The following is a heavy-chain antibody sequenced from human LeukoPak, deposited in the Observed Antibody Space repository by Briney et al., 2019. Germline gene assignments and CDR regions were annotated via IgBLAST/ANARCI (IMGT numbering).Heavy chain of an antibody. V-gene: IGHV3-43*01. CDR1: GFTFDDYT. CDR3: AKDIRDGSYAYYFDY. Sequence: GGSLRLSCAASGFTFDDYTMHWVRQAPGKGLEWVSLISWDGGSTYYAGSVKGRFTISRDNSKNSLYLQMNSLRSEDTALYYCAKDIRDGSYAYYFDYWGQGTLVTVSS. CDR2: ISWDGGST. D-gene: IGHD1-26*01. J-gene: IGHJ4*02.